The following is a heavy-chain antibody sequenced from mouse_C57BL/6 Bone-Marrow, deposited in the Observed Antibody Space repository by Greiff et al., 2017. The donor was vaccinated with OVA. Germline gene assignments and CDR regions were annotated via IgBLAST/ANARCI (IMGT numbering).Heavy chain of an antibody. Sequence: VQLQQSGAELARPGASVKLSCKASGYTFTSYGISWVKQRTGQGLEWIVEIYPRSGNTYYNEKFKGKATLTADKSSSTAYMELRSLTSEDSAVYFCALITTVVRFDYWGQGTTLTVSS. CDR3: ALITTVVRFDY. CDR2: IYPRSGNT. J-gene: IGHJ2*01. V-gene: IGHV1-81*01. D-gene: IGHD1-1*01. CDR1: GYTFTSYG.